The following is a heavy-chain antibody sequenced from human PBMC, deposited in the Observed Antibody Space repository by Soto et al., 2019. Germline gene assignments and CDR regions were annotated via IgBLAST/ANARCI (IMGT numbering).Heavy chain of an antibody. J-gene: IGHJ3*01. Sequence: QVQLVESGGGVVQPGRSLRLSCAASGFTFSSYGMHWVRQAPGKGLEWVAVIWYDGSNKYYADSVKGRFTISRDNSKNPLYLQMNSLRAEDTAVYYCARGDRGAFDLWGQGTMVPVSS. CDR3: ARGDRGAFDL. CDR1: GFTFSSYG. CDR2: IWYDGSNK. V-gene: IGHV3-33*01. D-gene: IGHD3-10*01.